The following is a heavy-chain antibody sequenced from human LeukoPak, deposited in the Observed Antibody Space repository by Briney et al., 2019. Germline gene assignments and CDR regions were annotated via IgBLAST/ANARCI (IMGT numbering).Heavy chain of an antibody. CDR2: IGGLGSST. CDR1: GFTFSSHA. CDR3: ARDPGVVAFHYFDF. Sequence: SCAASGFTFSSHAMAWVRQAPGKGLEWVSAIGGLGSSTYYGDSVKGRFTISRDNSKNTVYLQMDSLRVEDTAVYYCARDPGVVAFHYFDFWGQGTLITVSS. V-gene: IGHV3-23*01. D-gene: IGHD3-3*01. J-gene: IGHJ4*02.